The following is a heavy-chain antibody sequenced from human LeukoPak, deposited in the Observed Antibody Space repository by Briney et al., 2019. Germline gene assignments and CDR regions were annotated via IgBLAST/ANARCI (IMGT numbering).Heavy chain of an antibody. D-gene: IGHD3-10*01. V-gene: IGHV7-4-1*02. CDR2: INTNTGNP. CDR1: GYTFTSYA. J-gene: IGHJ4*02. CDR3: ARKWFGELPSSVDY. Sequence: GASVKVSCKASGYTFTSYAMNWVRQAPGQGLEWMGWINTNTGNPKYAQGFTGRFVFSLDTSASTAYLELSSLKAEDTAVYYCARKWFGELPSSVDYWGQGTLVTVSS.